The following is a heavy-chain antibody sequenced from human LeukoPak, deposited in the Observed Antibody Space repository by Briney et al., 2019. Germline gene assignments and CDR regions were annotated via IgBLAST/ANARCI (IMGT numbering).Heavy chain of an antibody. V-gene: IGHV3-74*01. CDR1: GFTFSSYW. J-gene: IGHJ4*02. CDR2: INSDGSST. CDR3: ARGSPRQGVTAALFDY. D-gene: IGHD2-21*02. Sequence: PGGSLRLSCAASGFTFSSYWMHWVRQAPGKGLVWVSRINSDGSSTSYADSVKGRFTISRDNAKNTLYLQMNSLRAEDTAVYYCARGSPRQGVTAALFDYWGQGTLVTVSS.